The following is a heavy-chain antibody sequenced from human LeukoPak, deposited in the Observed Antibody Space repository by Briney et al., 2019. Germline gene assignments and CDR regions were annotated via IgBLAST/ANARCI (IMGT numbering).Heavy chain of an antibody. Sequence: SETLSLTCTVSGGPTTSYYWSWIRQPPGKGLEWIGYIYYSGSTNYNPSLKSRVTISVDTSKNQFSLKLSSVTAADTAVYYCARGGVNYKIAGPWGQGALVTVSS. CDR2: IYYSGST. CDR3: ARGGVNYKIAGP. J-gene: IGHJ5*02. D-gene: IGHD3-10*01. V-gene: IGHV4-59*01. CDR1: GGPTTSYY.